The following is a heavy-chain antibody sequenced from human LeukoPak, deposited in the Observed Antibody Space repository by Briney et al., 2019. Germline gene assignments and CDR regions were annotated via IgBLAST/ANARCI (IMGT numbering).Heavy chain of an antibody. J-gene: IGHJ5*02. D-gene: IGHD3-9*01. CDR2: INPSGGST. CDR3: ARDTRRRDYDILTGYPNWFDP. CDR1: GYTFTSYY. Sequence: ASVTVSCTASGYTFTSYYMHWVRQAPGQGLEWRGIINPSGGSTSYAQKFQGRVTMTRDMSTSTVYMELSSLRSEDTAVYYCARDTRRRDYDILTGYPNWFDPWGQGTLVTVSS. V-gene: IGHV1-46*01.